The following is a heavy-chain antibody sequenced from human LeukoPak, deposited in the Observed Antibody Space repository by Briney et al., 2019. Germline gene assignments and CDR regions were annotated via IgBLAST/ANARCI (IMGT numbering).Heavy chain of an antibody. V-gene: IGHV4-59*08. J-gene: IGHJ4*02. Sequence: SETLSLTCTVSGGSISSYYWSWIRQPPGKGLEWIGYIYYSGSTNYNPSLKSRVTISVDTPKNQFSLKLSSVTAADTAVYYCASQRYSTTVTYFDYWGQGTLVTVSS. CDR3: ASQRYSTTVTYFDY. CDR1: GGSISSYY. D-gene: IGHD4-4*01. CDR2: IYYSGST.